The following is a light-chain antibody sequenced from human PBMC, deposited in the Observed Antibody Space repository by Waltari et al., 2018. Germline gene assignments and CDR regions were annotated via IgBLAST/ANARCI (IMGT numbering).Light chain of an antibody. CDR3: HSRKGSDNQVV. CDR1: RLRTPS. Sequence: SSELTQGPDVSVALGQTVKNTCQGDRLRTPSASWYQVKPGQAPVLVLFGKEKRPSGIPDRISGYSSGTTSSLTITGAQAEDEADYYCHSRKGSDNQVVFGGGTKLTVL. CDR2: GKE. J-gene: IGLJ3*02. V-gene: IGLV3-19*01.